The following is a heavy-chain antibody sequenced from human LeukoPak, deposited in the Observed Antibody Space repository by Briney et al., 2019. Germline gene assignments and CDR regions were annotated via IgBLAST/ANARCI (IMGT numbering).Heavy chain of an antibody. CDR1: GYSISSGYY. CDR3: AREGVCGDLGY. Sequence: PSETLSLTCTVSGYSISSGYYWGWIRQPPGKGLEWIGSIYHSGGTYYNPSLKSRVTISVDTSKNQFSLKLSSVTAADTAVYYCAREGVCGDLGYWGQGTLVTVSS. J-gene: IGHJ4*02. CDR2: IYHSGGT. D-gene: IGHD4-17*01. V-gene: IGHV4-38-2*02.